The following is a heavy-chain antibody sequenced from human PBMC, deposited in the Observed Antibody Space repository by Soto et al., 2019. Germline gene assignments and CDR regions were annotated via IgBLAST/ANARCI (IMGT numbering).Heavy chain of an antibody. CDR3: AMGGYSYGYLDY. J-gene: IGHJ4*02. V-gene: IGHV4-30-4*01. CDR2: IYYSGST. Sequence: PSETLSLTCTVSGGSISSGDYYWSWIRQPPGKGLEWIGYIYYSGSTYYNPSLQSRVTISVDTSKNQFSLKLSSVTAADTAVYYCAMGGYSYGYLDYWGQGTLVTVSS. CDR1: GGSISSGDYY. D-gene: IGHD5-18*01.